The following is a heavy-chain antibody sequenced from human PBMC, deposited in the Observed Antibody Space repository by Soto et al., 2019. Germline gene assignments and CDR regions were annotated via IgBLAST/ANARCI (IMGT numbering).Heavy chain of an antibody. V-gene: IGHV4-31*03. D-gene: IGHD2-2*02. CDR3: ARGLREIVVTAAITNGFDT. CDR1: VVSISSGGYY. CDR2: IYYSGST. Sequence: SETLTLTCTFSVVSISSGGYYCSWIRQHPWKGLEWIGYIYYSGSTYYNPSLKSRVTISVDTSKNQFSLKLSSVTAADTAVYYCARGLREIVVTAAITNGFDTWGQRTL. J-gene: IGHJ5*02.